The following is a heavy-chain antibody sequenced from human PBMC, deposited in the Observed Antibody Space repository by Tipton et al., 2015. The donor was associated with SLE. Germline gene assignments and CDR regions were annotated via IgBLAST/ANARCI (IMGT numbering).Heavy chain of an antibody. D-gene: IGHD4-11*01. CDR1: GFTFSSYT. CDR2: IYSGDSST. Sequence: SLRLSCAASGFTFSSYTMSWVRQAPGKGLEWVSIIYSGDSSTYYADSVKGRFTISRDNSKNTLYLQMKSLRAEDTAVYYCAGVYSLSHCWGQGTLVTVSS. V-gene: IGHV3-23*03. J-gene: IGHJ4*02. CDR3: AGVYSLSHC.